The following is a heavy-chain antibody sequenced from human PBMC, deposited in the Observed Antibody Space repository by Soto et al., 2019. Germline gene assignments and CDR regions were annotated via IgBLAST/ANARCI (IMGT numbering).Heavy chain of an antibody. D-gene: IGHD3-9*01. CDR3: AKVGSLTGYFTYDY. CDR1: GFTLSNYA. V-gene: IGHV3-23*01. CDR2: ISASGDST. Sequence: EVQLLESGGGLVQPGGSLRLSCATSGFTLSNYAMNWVRQSPGKGLEWVSSISASGDSTYYPESVKGRFTVSRDNSKNSLYLQIDSLRAEDTAVYYCAKVGSLTGYFTYDYWGQGALVTVSS. J-gene: IGHJ4*02.